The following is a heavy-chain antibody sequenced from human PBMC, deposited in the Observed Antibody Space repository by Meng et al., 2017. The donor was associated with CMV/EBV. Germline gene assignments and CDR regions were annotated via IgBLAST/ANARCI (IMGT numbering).Heavy chain of an antibody. Sequence: GESLKISCAASGFTVSSHYMSWVRQAPGKGLEWVSVIYSGGSTYYADSVKGRFTISRDNSKNTLYLQMNSLRAEDTAVYYCARVGPIIAARPGAFDIWGQGTMVTVSS. CDR2: IYSGGST. V-gene: IGHV3-53*01. J-gene: IGHJ3*02. CDR3: ARVGPIIAARPGAFDI. CDR1: GFTVSSHY. D-gene: IGHD6-6*01.